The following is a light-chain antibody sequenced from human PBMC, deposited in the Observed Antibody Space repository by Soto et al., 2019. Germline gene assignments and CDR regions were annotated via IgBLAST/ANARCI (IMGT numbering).Light chain of an antibody. Sequence: AIQLTQSPSSLSASIGDRVTITCRANQGIADALAWYQHKPGKAPKSLIYDASNLERGVPSRFSGSGSGTDFTLTISSLQSEDFATYYCQQFNSYPLTFGGGPKVEIK. V-gene: IGKV1-13*02. CDR1: QGIADA. J-gene: IGKJ4*01. CDR2: DAS. CDR3: QQFNSYPLT.